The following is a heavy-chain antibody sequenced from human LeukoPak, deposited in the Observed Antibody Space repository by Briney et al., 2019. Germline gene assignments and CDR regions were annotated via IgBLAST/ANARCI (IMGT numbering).Heavy chain of an antibody. D-gene: IGHD3-3*01. J-gene: IGHJ4*02. CDR3: ARELGYDFWSGYDY. Sequence: ASVKVSCKASGYTFTSYGISWVRQAPGQGLEWMGWISAYNGNTNYAQKLQGRVTMTTDTSTSTAYMELRSLRSDDTAVYYCARELGYDFWSGYDYWGQGTLVTVSS. CDR1: GYTFTSYG. CDR2: ISAYNGNT. V-gene: IGHV1-18*01.